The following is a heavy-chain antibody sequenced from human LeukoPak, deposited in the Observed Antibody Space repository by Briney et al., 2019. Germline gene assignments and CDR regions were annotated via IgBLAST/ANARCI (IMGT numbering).Heavy chain of an antibody. CDR3: ARDLIYDSSGYQNYYYYGMDV. CDR1: GGSFSGYY. V-gene: IGHV3-21*01. D-gene: IGHD3-22*01. CDR2: ISSSSSYI. Sequence: ETLSLTCAVYGGSFSGYYWSWVRQAPGKGLEWVSSISSSSSYIYYADSVKGRFTISRDNAKNSLYLQMNSLRAEDTAVYYCARDLIYDSSGYQNYYYYGMDVWGQGATVTVSS. J-gene: IGHJ6*02.